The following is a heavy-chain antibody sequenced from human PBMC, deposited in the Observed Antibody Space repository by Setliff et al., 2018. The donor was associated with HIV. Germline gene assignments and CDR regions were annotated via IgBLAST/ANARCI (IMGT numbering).Heavy chain of an antibody. J-gene: IGHJ4*02. V-gene: IGHV5-51*01. CDR2: IYPGDSDT. Sequence: GESLKISCKGSGYTFTSYWIGWVRQMPGKGLEWMGIIYPGDSDTRYSPSFQGRVTISADKSINTAYLQWSSLQASDTAMYYCAGLERPYESGGYSFNYWGQGTLVTVSS. D-gene: IGHD3-22*01. CDR1: GYTFTSYW. CDR3: AGLERPYESGGYSFNY.